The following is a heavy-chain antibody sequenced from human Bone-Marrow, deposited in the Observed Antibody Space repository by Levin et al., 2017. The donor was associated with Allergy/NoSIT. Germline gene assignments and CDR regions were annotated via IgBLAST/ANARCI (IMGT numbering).Heavy chain of an antibody. J-gene: IGHJ4*02. D-gene: IGHD2-2*02. V-gene: IGHV3-64D*06. CDR1: GFTFSSYA. CDR3: VKDPACSSTSCYMPFDY. Sequence: PGGSLRLSCSASGFTFSSYAIHWVRQAPGKGLEYVSAISSNGGSTYYADSVKGRFTISRDSSKNTLYLQMSSLRAEDTAVYYCVKDPACSSTSCYMPFDYWGQGTLVTVSS. CDR2: ISSNGGST.